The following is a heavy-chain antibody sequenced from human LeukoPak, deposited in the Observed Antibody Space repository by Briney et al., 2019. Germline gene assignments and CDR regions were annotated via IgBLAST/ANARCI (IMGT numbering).Heavy chain of an antibody. V-gene: IGHV4-34*01. CDR2: INHSGST. CDR3: ARGRYCSSTSCNIPFDP. J-gene: IGHJ5*02. Sequence: PSETLSLTCAVCGGSFSGYYWSWIRQPPGKGLEWIGEINHSGSTNYNPSLKSRVTISVDTSKNQFSLKLSSVTAADTAVYYCARGRYCSSTSCNIPFDPWGQGTLVTVSS. CDR1: GGSFSGYY. D-gene: IGHD2-2*01.